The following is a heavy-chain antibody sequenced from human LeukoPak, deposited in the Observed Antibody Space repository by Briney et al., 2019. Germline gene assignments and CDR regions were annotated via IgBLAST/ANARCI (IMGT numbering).Heavy chain of an antibody. CDR1: GGSFSGYY. D-gene: IGHD3-10*01. J-gene: IGHJ4*02. V-gene: IGHV4-34*01. CDR3: ARGGYYGSGGYYNIDY. Sequence: PSETLSLTCAVYGGSFSGYYWSWIRQPPGKGLEWIGEINHSGSTNYNPSLKSRVTISVDTSKNQFSLKLSSVTAADTAVYYCARGGYYGSGGYYNIDYWGQGTLVTVSS. CDR2: INHSGST.